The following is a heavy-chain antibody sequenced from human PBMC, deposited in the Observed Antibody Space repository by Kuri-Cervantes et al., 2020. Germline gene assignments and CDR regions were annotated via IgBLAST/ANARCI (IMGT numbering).Heavy chain of an antibody. CDR3: ARDRPFPIVVEQAFDI. J-gene: IGHJ3*02. D-gene: IGHD2-15*01. CDR1: GYTFTRYA. CDR2: INPNSGGT. V-gene: IGHV1-2*02. Sequence: ASVKVSCKASGYTFTRYAMNWVRQAPGQGLEWMGWINPNSGGTNYAQKFQGRVTMTRDTSISTAYMELSRLRSDDTAVYYCARDRPFPIVVEQAFDIWGQGTMVTVSS.